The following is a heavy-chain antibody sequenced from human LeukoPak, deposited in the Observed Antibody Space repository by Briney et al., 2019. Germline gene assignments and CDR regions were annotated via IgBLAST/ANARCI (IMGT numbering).Heavy chain of an antibody. CDR1: GFTFSSYG. CDR3: ARTSVAAAISPYYFDY. V-gene: IGHV3-21*01. D-gene: IGHD2-2*02. J-gene: IGHJ4*02. CDR2: ISSSSNYR. Sequence: GGSLRLSCAASGFTFSSYGMNWVRQAPGKGLEWVSFISSSSNYRYYADSVKGRFTISRDNAKNSLYLQMASLRAEDTAVYYCARTSVAAAISPYYFDYWGQGTLVTVSS.